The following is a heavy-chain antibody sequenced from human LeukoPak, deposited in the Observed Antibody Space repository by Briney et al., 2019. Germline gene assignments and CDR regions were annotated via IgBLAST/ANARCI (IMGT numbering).Heavy chain of an antibody. Sequence: GASVKVSCKASGYTFTSYDINWVRQATGQGLEWMGWINPNSGGTKYAQKFQGRVTMTRDTSISTAYMELSRLRSDDTAVYYCARRYCSSANCYTAPDYWGQGTLVTVSS. D-gene: IGHD2-2*02. CDR2: INPNSGGT. V-gene: IGHV1-2*02. CDR1: GYTFTSYD. CDR3: ARRYCSSANCYTAPDY. J-gene: IGHJ4*02.